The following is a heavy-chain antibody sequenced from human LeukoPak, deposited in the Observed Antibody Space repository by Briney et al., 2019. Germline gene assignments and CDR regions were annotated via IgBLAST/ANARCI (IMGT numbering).Heavy chain of an antibody. CDR3: ARTEASYDSSGSHSD. V-gene: IGHV4-34*01. J-gene: IGHJ4*02. CDR2: INHSGST. CDR1: GGPFSGYY. Sequence: SETLSLTCAVYGGPFSGYYWSWIRQPPGKGLEWIGEINHSGSTNYNPSLKSRVTISVDTSKYQFSLKLSSVTAADTAVYYCARTEASYDSSGSHSDWGQGTLVTVSS. D-gene: IGHD3-22*01.